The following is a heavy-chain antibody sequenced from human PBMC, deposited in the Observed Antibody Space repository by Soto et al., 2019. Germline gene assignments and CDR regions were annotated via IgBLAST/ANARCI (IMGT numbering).Heavy chain of an antibody. CDR3: VRDGHYYDSSGLDY. Sequence: QVQLVESGGGVVQPGRSLRLSCAVSGFTFSSYGMHWVRQAPGKGLEWVAVIWYDGSNKYYADSVKGRFTISRDNSKNTLYLQMNSLRAEDTAVYYCVRDGHYYDSSGLDYWGQGTLVTVSS. V-gene: IGHV3-33*01. D-gene: IGHD3-22*01. CDR1: GFTFSSYG. J-gene: IGHJ4*02. CDR2: IWYDGSNK.